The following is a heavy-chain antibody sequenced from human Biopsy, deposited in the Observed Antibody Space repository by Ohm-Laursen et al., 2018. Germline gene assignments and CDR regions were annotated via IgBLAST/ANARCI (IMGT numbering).Heavy chain of an antibody. Sequence: SLRLSCAASGFAFSDYSMNWVRQAPGKGLEWVASISSTSNHIHYVDSVWGRFTISRDNAENSLYLEMNSLRVEDTAVYYCAKDDYGRVSSGYYFDYWGQGTLVSVSS. CDR3: AKDDYGRVSSGYYFDY. CDR1: GFAFSDYS. V-gene: IGHV3-21*01. J-gene: IGHJ4*02. CDR2: ISSTSNHI. D-gene: IGHD3-10*02.